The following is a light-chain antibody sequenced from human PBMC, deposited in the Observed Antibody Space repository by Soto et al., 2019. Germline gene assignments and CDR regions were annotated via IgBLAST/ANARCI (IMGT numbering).Light chain of an antibody. Sequence: QSVLTQPPSASGTPGQRVTISCSGSRSNIGSNYVYWYQQLPGTAPKLLIYRDNQRPSGVPDRFSGSRSGTSASLAISGLRSEDEATYYCSTWDNSLSGLFGGGTKLPS. V-gene: IGLV1-47*01. CDR3: STWDNSLSGL. J-gene: IGLJ3*02. CDR2: RDN. CDR1: RSNIGSNY.